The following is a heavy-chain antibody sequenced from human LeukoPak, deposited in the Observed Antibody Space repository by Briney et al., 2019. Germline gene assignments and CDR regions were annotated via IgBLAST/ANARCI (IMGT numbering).Heavy chain of an antibody. CDR2: ISYDGSNK. D-gene: IGHD3-22*01. J-gene: IGHJ4*02. Sequence: PGGSLRLSCAASGFTFSSYGMHWVRQAPGKGLEWVAVISYDGSNKYYADSMKGRFTISRDNSKNTLYLQMNSLRAEDTAVYYCAKDLVVTMIVVVTGFDYWGQGTLVTVSS. CDR3: AKDLVVTMIVVVTGFDY. CDR1: GFTFSSYG. V-gene: IGHV3-30*18.